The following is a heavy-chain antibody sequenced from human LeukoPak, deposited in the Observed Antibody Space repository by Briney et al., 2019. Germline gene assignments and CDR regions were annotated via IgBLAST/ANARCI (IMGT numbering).Heavy chain of an antibody. V-gene: IGHV4-34*01. CDR1: GGSFSGYY. D-gene: IGHD3-10*01. J-gene: IGHJ5*02. Sequence: PSETLSLTCTVYGGSFSGYYWSWIRQPPGKGLEWIGEINHSGSTNYNPSLKSRVTISVDTSKNQFSLKLSSVTAADTAVYYCASQTILVRGVISNWFDPWGQGTLVTVSS. CDR3: ASQTILVRGVISNWFDP. CDR2: INHSGST.